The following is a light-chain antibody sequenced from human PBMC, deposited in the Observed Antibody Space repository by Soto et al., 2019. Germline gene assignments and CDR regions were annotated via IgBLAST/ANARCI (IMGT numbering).Light chain of an antibody. CDR1: QDIKNY. CDR2: AAS. CDR3: QQGFSLTWT. Sequence: DIQVTQSPSSLFASVGDRVTISCRASQDIKNYLNWYQRKPGTAPRLLIYAASILHSGVPSTLSASGSGTGFALNISSLQADDFGTYYCQQGFSLTWTFGQGTKVDIX. J-gene: IGKJ1*01. V-gene: IGKV1-39*01.